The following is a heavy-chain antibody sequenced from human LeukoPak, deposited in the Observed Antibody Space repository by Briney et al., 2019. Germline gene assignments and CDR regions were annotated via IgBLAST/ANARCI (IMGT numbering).Heavy chain of an antibody. J-gene: IGHJ4*02. CDR1: GFTFSSYA. CDR2: ISGSGGST. V-gene: IGHV3-23*01. D-gene: IGHD3-22*01. Sequence: GGSLRLSCAASGFTFSSYAMSWVRQAPGKGLEWVSAISGSGGSTYYADSVKGRFTISRDNSKNTLYLQMNSLGAEDTAVYYCAKDQDYYDSSPNDYWGQGTLVTVSS. CDR3: AKDQDYYDSSPNDY.